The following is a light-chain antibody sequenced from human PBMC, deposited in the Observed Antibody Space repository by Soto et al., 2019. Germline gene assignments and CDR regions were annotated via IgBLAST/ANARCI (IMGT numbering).Light chain of an antibody. CDR2: GAS. CDR3: QQYNNWPPV. V-gene: IGKV3-15*01. CDR1: QSVSGN. J-gene: IGKJ3*01. Sequence: EIVMTQSPATLSVSPGERATLSCRASQSVSGNLAWYQQKPGQAPRLLIFGASTRATGIPARFSGSGSWTEFTLTISSLQSEDFAVYYCQQYNNWPPVFGPGTKVDIK.